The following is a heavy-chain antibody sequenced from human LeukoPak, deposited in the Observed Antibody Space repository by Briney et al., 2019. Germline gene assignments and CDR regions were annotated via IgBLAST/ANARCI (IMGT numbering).Heavy chain of an antibody. J-gene: IGHJ6*03. CDR2: ISSSSSYI. CDR3: ARDRDYYYYMDV. CDR1: GFTFSSYS. Sequence: GGSLRLSCAASGFTFSSYSMNWVRQAPGKGLEWVSSISSSSSYIYYADSVKGRFTISRDNAKNSLYLQMNSLRAGDTAVYYCARDRDYYYYMDVWGKGTTVTVSS. D-gene: IGHD3-10*01. V-gene: IGHV3-21*01.